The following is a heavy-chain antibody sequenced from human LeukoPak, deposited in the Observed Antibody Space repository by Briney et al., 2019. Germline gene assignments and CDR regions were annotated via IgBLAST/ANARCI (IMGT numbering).Heavy chain of an antibody. V-gene: IGHV3-23*01. CDR2: IFPSSDEI. D-gene: IGHD2-8*02. CDR3: ATYRQVLLPFES. J-gene: IGHJ4*02. Sequence: PGGSLRLSCAASGFTFSTFAIIWVRQPPGKGLEWVSSIFPSSDEIHYADSVRGRFTISRDNSKSTLSLQMNSLRAEDTAIYYCATYRQVLLPFESWGRGTLVTVSS. CDR1: GFTFSTFA.